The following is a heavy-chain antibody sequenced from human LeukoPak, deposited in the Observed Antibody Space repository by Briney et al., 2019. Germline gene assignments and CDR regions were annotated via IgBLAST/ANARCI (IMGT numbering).Heavy chain of an antibody. D-gene: IGHD6-19*01. CDR2: ISGSGGST. J-gene: IGHJ4*02. CDR1: GFTFSSYA. V-gene: IGHV3-23*01. Sequence: GGSLRLSCAASGFTFSSYAMSWVRQAPGKGLEWVSAISGSGGSTYYADSVKGRFTISRDNSKNTLYLQMNSLRAEDTAVYYCAKDSSIAVAPSEKGLDYWGQGTLVTVSS. CDR3: AKDSSIAVAPSEKGLDY.